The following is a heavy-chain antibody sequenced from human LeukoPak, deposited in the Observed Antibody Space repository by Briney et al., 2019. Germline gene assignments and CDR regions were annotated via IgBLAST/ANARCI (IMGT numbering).Heavy chain of an antibody. CDR2: ISSSSGYI. CDR3: TRLVTREPFDY. V-gene: IGHV3-21*01. Sequence: PGGSLRLSCAASGFTFSVYTMNWVRQAPGKGLEWVSSISSSSGYIYYADSVKGRFTISRDNANNSLYLQMNSLRAEDTAVYYCTRLVTREPFDYWGQGTLVTVSS. J-gene: IGHJ4*02. D-gene: IGHD2-21*02. CDR1: GFTFSVYT.